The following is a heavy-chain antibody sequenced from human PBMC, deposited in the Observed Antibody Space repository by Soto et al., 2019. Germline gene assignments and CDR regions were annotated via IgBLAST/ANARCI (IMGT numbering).Heavy chain of an antibody. D-gene: IGHD3-16*02. CDR1: GGTFSSYA. V-gene: IGHV1-69*13. Sequence: GASVKVSCKASGGTFSSYAISWVRQAPGQGLEWMGGIIPIFGTANYAQKFQGRVTITADESTSTAYMELSSLRSEDTAVYYCARSFMITFGGVIANFHAFHIWGRGTVVTVSS. CDR3: ARSFMITFGGVIANFHAFHI. CDR2: IIPIFGTA. J-gene: IGHJ3*02.